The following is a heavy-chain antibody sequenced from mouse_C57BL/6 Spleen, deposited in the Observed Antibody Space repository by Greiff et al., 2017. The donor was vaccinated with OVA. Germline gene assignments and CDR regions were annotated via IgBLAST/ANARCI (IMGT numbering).Heavy chain of an antibody. CDR3: ARATWEYFDF. CDR1: GYAFSSSW. J-gene: IGHJ1*03. V-gene: IGHV1-82*01. Sequence: VQLQQSGPELVKPGASVKISCTASGYAFSSSWMNWVKQRPGKGLEWIGRIYPGDGDTNYNGKFKGQATLTADTSSSTAYLQLSSLTPEDSAVYFYARATWEYFDFWGTGTTVTVSS. D-gene: IGHD4-1*01. CDR2: IYPGDGDT.